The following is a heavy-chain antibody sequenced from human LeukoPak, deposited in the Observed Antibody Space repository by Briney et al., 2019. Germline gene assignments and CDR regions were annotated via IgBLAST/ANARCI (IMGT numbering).Heavy chain of an antibody. J-gene: IGHJ6*03. CDR3: ATGARPGRRYYYYYMDV. CDR1: GYTFTSYG. CDR2: ISAYNGNT. D-gene: IGHD6-6*01. V-gene: IGHV1-18*01. Sequence: GASVKVSCKASGYTFTSYGISWVRQAPGQGLEWMGWISAYNGNTNYAQKLQGRVTMTTDTSTSTAYMELRSLRSDDTAVYYCATGARPGRRYYYYYMDVWGKGTTVTVSS.